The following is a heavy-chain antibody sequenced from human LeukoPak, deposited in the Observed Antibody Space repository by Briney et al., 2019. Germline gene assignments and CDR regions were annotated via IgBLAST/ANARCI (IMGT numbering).Heavy chain of an antibody. J-gene: IGHJ4*02. CDR1: GFTFSSYW. V-gene: IGHV3-7*01. D-gene: IGHD5-18*01. Sequence: PGGSLRLSCAASGFTFSSYWMGWVRQAPGKGLEWVANIKQDGSEKYYVDSVKGRFTIPRDNAKNSLYLQMNSLRAEDTAVYYCARDHTWIQLTVDYWGQGTLVTVSS. CDR2: IKQDGSEK. CDR3: ARDHTWIQLTVDY.